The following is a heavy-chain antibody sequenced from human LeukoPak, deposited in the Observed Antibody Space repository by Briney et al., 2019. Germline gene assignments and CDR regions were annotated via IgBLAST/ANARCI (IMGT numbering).Heavy chain of an antibody. CDR1: GFTFSSYA. V-gene: IGHV3-23*01. Sequence: GGSLRLSCAASGFTFSSYATSWVRQAPGKGLEWVSAISGSGGTTYYADSVKGHFTVSRDNSKNTLYLQMNSLRAEDTAVYYCAKDPHNFWTGYFDYWGQGTLVTVSS. CDR3: AKDPHNFWTGYFDY. CDR2: ISGSGGTT. D-gene: IGHD3/OR15-3a*01. J-gene: IGHJ4*02.